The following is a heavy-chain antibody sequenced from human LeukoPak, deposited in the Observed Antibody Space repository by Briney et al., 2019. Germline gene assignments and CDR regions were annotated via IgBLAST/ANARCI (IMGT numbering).Heavy chain of an antibody. CDR2: ISNDGNKK. CDR3: AKEGWDKSYWYGRIDY. V-gene: IGHV3-30*18. CDR1: GFTFSTYG. Sequence: PGRSLRLSCAATGFTFSTYGMHWVRQAPGKGLEWVAAISNDGNKKYYADSVKGRFAISRDNPKNTLFLQMNSLRAEDTAVYYCAKEGWDKSYWYGRIDYWGQRTLVTVSS. D-gene: IGHD2-8*02. J-gene: IGHJ4*02.